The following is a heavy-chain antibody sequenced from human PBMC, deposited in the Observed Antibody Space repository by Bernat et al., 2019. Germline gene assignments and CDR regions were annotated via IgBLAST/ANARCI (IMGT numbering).Heavy chain of an antibody. CDR2: IYHDASNK. V-gene: IGHV3-33*01. J-gene: IGHJ2*01. CDR1: GFTFSSYG. D-gene: IGHD2/OR15-2a*01. CDR3: ARHINSLIEGYFDL. Sequence: QVQLVESGGGVVQPGRSLRLSCAASGFTFSSYGMHWVRQAPGQGLAWVAVIYHDASNKYYSDFVKGRFTISRDDSKNTLYLKMNSLRPEDTDVYSCARHINSLIEGYFDLWGPGTLVTVSS.